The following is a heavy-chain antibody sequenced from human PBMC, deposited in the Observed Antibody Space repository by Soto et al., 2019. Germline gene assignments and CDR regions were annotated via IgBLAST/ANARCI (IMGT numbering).Heavy chain of an antibody. CDR2: IIPIFGTA. D-gene: IGHD1-26*01. CDR3: ARDGGRHSGGIDY. J-gene: IGHJ4*02. Sequence: QVQLVQSGAEVKKPGSSVKVSCKASGGTFSSYSINWVRQAPGQGLEWIGEIIPIFGTANYAQKFQGRVTITADESTSTACMEQSSVRSEDTAVYYGARDGGRHSGGIDYWGQGTLVTVSS. CDR1: GGTFSSYS. V-gene: IGHV1-69*01.